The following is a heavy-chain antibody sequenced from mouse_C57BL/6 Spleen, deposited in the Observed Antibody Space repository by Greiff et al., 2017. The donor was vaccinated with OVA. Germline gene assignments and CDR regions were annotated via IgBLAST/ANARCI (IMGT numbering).Heavy chain of an antibody. V-gene: IGHV1-18*01. J-gene: IGHJ3*01. CDR2: INPNNGGT. Sequence: EVQLLQSGPELVKPGASVKIPCKASGYTFTDYYMDWVKQSHGKSLEWIGDINPNNGGTTYNQKFKGKATLTVDKASCTAYMELRILTSEDTAVYYCARRRLQGFAYWGQGTLVTVSA. D-gene: IGHD2-4*01. CDR1: GYTFTDYY. CDR3: ARRRLQGFAY.